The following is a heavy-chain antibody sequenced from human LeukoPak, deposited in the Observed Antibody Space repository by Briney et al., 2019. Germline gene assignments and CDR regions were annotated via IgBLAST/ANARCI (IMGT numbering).Heavy chain of an antibody. CDR2: ISSSSSYI. CDR3: ARENGHGYTMVRGVLDY. V-gene: IGHV3-21*01. J-gene: IGHJ4*02. D-gene: IGHD3-10*01. CDR1: GFTFSSYS. Sequence: PGGSLRLSCAASGFTFSSYSMNWVRQAPGKGLEWVSSISSSSSYIYYADSVKGRFTISRDNAKNSLYLQMNSLRAEDTAVYYCARENGHGYTMVRGVLDYWGQGTLVTVSS.